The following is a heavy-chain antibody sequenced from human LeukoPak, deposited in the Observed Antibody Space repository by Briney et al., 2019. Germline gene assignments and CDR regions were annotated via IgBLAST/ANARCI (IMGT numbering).Heavy chain of an antibody. CDR1: GGSISSYY. D-gene: IGHD6-6*01. J-gene: IGHJ5*02. CDR3: ARVGYSSSPGRRVSWFDP. Sequence: SETLSLTCTVSGGSISSYYWSWIRQPAGKGLEWTGRIYTSGSTNYNPSLKSRVTMSVDTSKNQFSLKLSSVTAADTAVYYCARVGYSSSPGRRVSWFDPWGQGTLVTVSS. CDR2: IYTSGST. V-gene: IGHV4-4*07.